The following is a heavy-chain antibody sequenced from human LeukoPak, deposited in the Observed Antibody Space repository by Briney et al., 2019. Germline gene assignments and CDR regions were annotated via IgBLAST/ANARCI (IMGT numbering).Heavy chain of an antibody. D-gene: IGHD5-12*01. V-gene: IGHV3-30-3*01. Sequence: PGGSLRLSCAASGFTFSSYAMHWVRQAPGKGLEWVAVISYDGSNKYYADSVKGRFTISRDNSKNTLYLQMNSLRAEDTAVYYCAREEGGYDVSGLRPYFDYWGQGTLVTVSS. CDR1: GFTFSSYA. CDR3: AREEGGYDVSGLRPYFDY. J-gene: IGHJ4*02. CDR2: ISYDGSNK.